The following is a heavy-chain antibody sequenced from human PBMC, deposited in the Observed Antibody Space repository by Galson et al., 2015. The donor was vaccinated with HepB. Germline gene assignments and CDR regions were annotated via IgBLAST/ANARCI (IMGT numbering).Heavy chain of an antibody. CDR3: ARDPGAVLLNTHGDYDYSNYGDYYYYMDV. Sequence: SLRLSCAASGFTFSSYAMHWVRQAPGKGLEYVPAISSNGGSTYYANSVKGRFTIPRDNSKNTLYLQMGSLRAEDMAVYYCARDPGAVLLNTHGDYDYSNYGDYYYYMDVWGKGTTVTVSS. D-gene: IGHD4-11*01. CDR1: GFTFSSYA. CDR2: ISSNGGST. V-gene: IGHV3-64*01. J-gene: IGHJ6*03.